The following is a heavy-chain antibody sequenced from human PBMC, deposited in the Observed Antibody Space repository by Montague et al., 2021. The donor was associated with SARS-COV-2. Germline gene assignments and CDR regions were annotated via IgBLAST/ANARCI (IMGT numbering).Heavy chain of an antibody. Sequence: SEILSLTCAVYGRPFSGYYWTWIRQPPGKGLEWIGEINHSGSTNYNPSLKSRVTISVDTSKNQFPLKLRSVTAADTAVYYCARGQPPRITFGGIISYGLDVWGQGTTVTVSS. CDR1: GRPFSGYY. D-gene: IGHD3-16*02. J-gene: IGHJ6*02. CDR2: INHSGST. V-gene: IGHV4-34*01. CDR3: ARGQPPRITFGGIISYGLDV.